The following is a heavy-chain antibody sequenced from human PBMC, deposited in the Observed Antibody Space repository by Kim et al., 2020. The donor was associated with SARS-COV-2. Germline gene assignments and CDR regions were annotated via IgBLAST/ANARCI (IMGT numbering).Heavy chain of an antibody. CDR1: GGTFSSYA. Sequence: SVKVSCKASGGTFSSYAISRVRQAPGQGLEWMGGIIPIFGTANYAQKFQGRVTITADESTSTAYMELSSLRSEDTAVYYCARDSHYYYGMDVWGQGTTVTVSS. J-gene: IGHJ6*02. CDR3: ARDSHYYYGMDV. V-gene: IGHV1-69*13. CDR2: IIPIFGTA.